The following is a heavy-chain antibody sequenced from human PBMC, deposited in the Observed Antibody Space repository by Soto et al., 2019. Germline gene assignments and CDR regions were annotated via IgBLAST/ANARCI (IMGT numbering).Heavy chain of an antibody. J-gene: IGHJ3*02. D-gene: IGHD3-22*01. V-gene: IGHV3-33*01. CDR2: IWYDGSNK. CDR3: ARGSGYPDPDAFDI. Sequence: QVQLVESGGGVVQPGRSLRLSCAASGFTFSSYGMHWVRQAPGKGLEWVAVIWYDGSNKYYADSVKGRFTISRDNSKNTLYLQMNSLRAEDTAVYYCARGSGYPDPDAFDIWGQGTMVTVSS. CDR1: GFTFSSYG.